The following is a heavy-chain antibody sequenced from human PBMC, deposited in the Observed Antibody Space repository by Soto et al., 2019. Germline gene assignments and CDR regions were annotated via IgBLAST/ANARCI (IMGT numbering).Heavy chain of an antibody. V-gene: IGHV2-5*02. CDR3: THLTERVVVSATHRYFDY. J-gene: IGHJ4*02. CDR1: GFSLSTSGVG. D-gene: IGHD2-15*01. CDR2: IYWDDDK. Sequence: KESGPTLVKPTQTLTLTCTYSGFSLSTSGVGVGWIRQPPGKALEWLALIYWDDDKRYSPSLKSRITITKDTSKNQVVLTMTNMDPVDTATYYCTHLTERVVVSATHRYFDYWGQGTLVTVSS.